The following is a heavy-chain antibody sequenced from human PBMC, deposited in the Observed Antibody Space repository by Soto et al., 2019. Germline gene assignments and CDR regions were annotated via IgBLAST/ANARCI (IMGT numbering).Heavy chain of an antibody. CDR3: ARDQLEGNWFDP. V-gene: IGHV4-30-2*01. CDR2: IYHSGYT. CDR1: GGSISIGGYS. Sequence: QLQLQESGSGLVKPSQTLSLTCTVSGGSISIGGYSWNWIRQAPGKGLEWIGYIYHSGYTIYNPSLKGRVTISVDKSKNHCSLILTSVTDADTAVYYCARDQLEGNWFDPWGQGTLGTVSS. J-gene: IGHJ5*02. D-gene: IGHD1-1*01.